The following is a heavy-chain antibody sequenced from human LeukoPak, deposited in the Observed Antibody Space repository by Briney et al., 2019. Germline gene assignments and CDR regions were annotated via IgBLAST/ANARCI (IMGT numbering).Heavy chain of an antibody. CDR2: IYYSGST. CDR1: GGSISSYY. V-gene: IGHV4-59*01. J-gene: IGHJ4*02. Sequence: SETLSLTCTVSGGSISSYYWSWIRQPPGKGLEWIGYIYYSGSTNYNPSLKSRVTISVDTSKNQFSLKLSSVTAADTAVYYCARDEHGDYVRSLDYWGQGTLVTVSS. CDR3: ARDEHGDYVRSLDY. D-gene: IGHD4-17*01.